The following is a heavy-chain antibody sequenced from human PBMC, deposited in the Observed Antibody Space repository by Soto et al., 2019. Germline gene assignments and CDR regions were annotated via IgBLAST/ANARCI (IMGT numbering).Heavy chain of an antibody. CDR2: ISSSGSTI. V-gene: IGHV3-11*01. Sequence: PGGSLRLSCAASGFPFSDYYMSWIRQSPGKGLEWVSYISSSGSTIYYADSVKGRFTISRDNAKNSLYLQMNSLRAEDTAVYYCARSKEGNWNYRGHYYFDYWGQGTLVTVSS. J-gene: IGHJ4*02. D-gene: IGHD1-7*01. CDR1: GFPFSDYY. CDR3: ARSKEGNWNYRGHYYFDY.